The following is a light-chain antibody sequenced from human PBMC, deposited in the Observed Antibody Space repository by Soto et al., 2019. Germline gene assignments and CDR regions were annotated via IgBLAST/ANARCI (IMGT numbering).Light chain of an antibody. Sequence: AIRMTHSPSSLSASTGDRVTITCRASQGISSYLAWYQQKPGKAPKLLIYAASTLQSGVPSRFSGSGSGTDFTLTISCLQSEDFATYYCQQYYSYPLLTFGGGTKVDIK. CDR1: QGISSY. J-gene: IGKJ4*01. V-gene: IGKV1-8*01. CDR3: QQYYSYPLLT. CDR2: AAS.